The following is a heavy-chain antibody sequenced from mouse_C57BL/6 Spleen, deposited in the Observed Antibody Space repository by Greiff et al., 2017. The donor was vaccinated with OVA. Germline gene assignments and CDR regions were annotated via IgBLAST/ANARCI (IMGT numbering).Heavy chain of an antibody. CDR3: ARYPPYYGSRYAYVDV. J-gene: IGHJ1*03. V-gene: IGHV1-69*01. D-gene: IGHD1-1*01. Sequence: QVQLQQPGAELVMPGASVKLSCKASGYTFTSYWMHWVKQRPGQGLEWLGEIDPSDSYTNYNQKFKGKSTLTVDKSSSTAYMQLSSLTSEDSAVYYCARYPPYYGSRYAYVDVWGTGTTVTVSS. CDR2: IDPSDSYT. CDR1: GYTFTSYW.